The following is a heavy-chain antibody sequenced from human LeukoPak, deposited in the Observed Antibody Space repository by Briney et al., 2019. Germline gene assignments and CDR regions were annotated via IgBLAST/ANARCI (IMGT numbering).Heavy chain of an antibody. D-gene: IGHD2-8*02. J-gene: IGHJ6*03. CDR2: IKQDGSEK. V-gene: IGHV3-7*01. CDR3: ARGRGPAGGYYYYYMDV. Sequence: GGSLRLSCAASGFTFSSYWMSWVRQAPGKGLEWVANIKQDGSEKYYVDSVKGRFTISRDNAKNSLYLQMNSLRAEDTAVYYCARGRGPAGGYYYYYMDVWGKGTTVAVSS. CDR1: GFTFSSYW.